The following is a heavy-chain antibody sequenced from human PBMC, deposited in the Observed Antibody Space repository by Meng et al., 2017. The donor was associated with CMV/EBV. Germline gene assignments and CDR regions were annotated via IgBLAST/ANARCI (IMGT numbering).Heavy chain of an antibody. J-gene: IGHJ6*02. CDR2: IYYSGST. Sequence: SETLSLTCTVSGGSISSYYWSWIRQPPGKGLEWIGYIYYSGSTNYNPSLKSRVTISVDTSKNQFSLKLSSVTAADTAVYYCARAYQRPYGVDVWGQGTTVTVSS. V-gene: IGHV4-59*01. D-gene: IGHD5-24*01. CDR1: GGSISSYY. CDR3: ARAYQRPYGVDV.